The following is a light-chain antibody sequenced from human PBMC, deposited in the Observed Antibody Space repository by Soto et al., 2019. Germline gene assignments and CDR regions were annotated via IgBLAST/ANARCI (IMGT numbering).Light chain of an antibody. J-gene: IGLJ1*01. CDR1: SSDIGAYKY. CDR2: EVS. CDR3: CSYAGSNTLYV. V-gene: IGLV2-8*01. Sequence: QSVLTQPPSASGSPGQSATISCTGTSSDIGAYKYVSWYQQHPGKAPKVIIYEVSQRPSGVPDRFSGSKSGNTASLTVSGLQAEDEADYYCCSYAGSNTLYVFGTGTKLTVL.